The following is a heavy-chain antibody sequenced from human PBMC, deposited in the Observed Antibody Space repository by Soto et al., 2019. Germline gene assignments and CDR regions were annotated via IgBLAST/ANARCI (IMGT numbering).Heavy chain of an antibody. CDR3: ARQRPTDGRWEFANYYGMDV. J-gene: IGHJ6*02. Sequence: SETLSLTCAVYGGSFSAYYWSWVRQPPGKGLEWIGEIIHSESTKYNPSLKSRVTISVDTSKNQFSLKLSSVTAADTAVYFCARQRPTDGRWEFANYYGMDVWGQGTPVTVSS. CDR2: IIHSEST. D-gene: IGHD1-26*01. CDR1: GGSFSAYY. V-gene: IGHV4-34*12.